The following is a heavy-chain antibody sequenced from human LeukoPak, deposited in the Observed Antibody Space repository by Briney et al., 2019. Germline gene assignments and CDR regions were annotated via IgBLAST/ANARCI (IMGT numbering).Heavy chain of an antibody. Sequence: SVKVSCKASGGTFSSYAISWVRQAPGQGLEWMGGIIPIFGTANYAQKFQGRVTITADESTSTAYMELSSLRSEDTAVYYCATTARGYSYGYFVYWGQGTLVTVSS. CDR1: GGTFSSYA. J-gene: IGHJ4*02. D-gene: IGHD5-18*01. CDR3: ATTARGYSYGYFVY. CDR2: IIPIFGTA. V-gene: IGHV1-69*13.